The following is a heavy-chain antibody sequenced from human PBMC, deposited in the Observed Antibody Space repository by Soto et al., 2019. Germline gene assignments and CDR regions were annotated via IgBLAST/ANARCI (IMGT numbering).Heavy chain of an antibody. CDR2: IYSNGFT. CDR3: ARDYSSWSRYLQH. J-gene: IGHJ1*01. V-gene: IGHV4-31*03. D-gene: IGHD6-13*01. Sequence: SETLSLTCIVSGDSVSSGGYYWSWIRQHPGKGLEWIGYIYSNGFTYYNPSLESRVTISLDTSKNQFSLKLTSVTAADTAVYYCARDYSSWSRYLQHWGQGTLVTVSS. CDR1: GDSVSSGGYY.